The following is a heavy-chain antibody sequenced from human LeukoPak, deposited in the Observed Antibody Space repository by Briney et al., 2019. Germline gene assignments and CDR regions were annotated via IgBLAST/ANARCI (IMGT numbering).Heavy chain of an antibody. Sequence: SETLSLTCAVYGGSFSGYYWSWIRQPPGKGLEWIGEINHSGSTNYNPSLKSRVTISVDTSKNQFSLKLSSVTAADTAVYYCARRARYCSSTSCPRPNYYYYYGMDVWGQGTTVTVSS. V-gene: IGHV4-34*01. J-gene: IGHJ6*02. CDR3: ARRARYCSSTSCPRPNYYYYYGMDV. D-gene: IGHD2-2*01. CDR2: INHSGST. CDR1: GGSFSGYY.